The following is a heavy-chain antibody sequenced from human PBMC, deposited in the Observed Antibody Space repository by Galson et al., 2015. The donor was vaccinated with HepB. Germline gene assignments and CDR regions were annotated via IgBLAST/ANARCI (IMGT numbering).Heavy chain of an antibody. V-gene: IGHV3-30*18. CDR3: AKARIQWLVLSFADY. D-gene: IGHD6-19*01. CDR2: ISYDGSNK. Sequence: SLRLSCAASGFTFSSYGMHWVRQAPGKGLEWVALISYDGSNKYYADSVKGRFTISRDNSKNTLYLQMNSLRVEDTAVYYCAKARIQWLVLSFADYWGQGTLVTVSS. J-gene: IGHJ4*02. CDR1: GFTFSSYG.